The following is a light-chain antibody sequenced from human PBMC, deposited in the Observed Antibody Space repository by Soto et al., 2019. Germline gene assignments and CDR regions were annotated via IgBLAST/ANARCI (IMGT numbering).Light chain of an antibody. J-gene: IGKJ2*01. CDR1: QSVSSRN. V-gene: IGKV3-20*01. Sequence: EIVLTQSPGTVSLSPGERATLSCRASQSVSSRNLAWYRQKPGQAPSLLIFGASNRATGIPDRFSGSGSGTDLNFTISRLEPEDCAVYSCLRYGDSPPAYTFGQGTKLEIK. CDR3: LRYGDSPPAYT. CDR2: GAS.